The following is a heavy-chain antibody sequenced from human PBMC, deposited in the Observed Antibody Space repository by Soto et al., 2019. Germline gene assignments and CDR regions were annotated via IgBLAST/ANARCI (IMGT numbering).Heavy chain of an antibody. J-gene: IGHJ4*02. V-gene: IGHV3-48*03. D-gene: IGHD1-1*01. CDR2: ISSGGTNK. CDR1: GFPFSNYE. CDR3: VRDVHLDY. Sequence: RRLSCTASGFPFSNYEMNWVRQAPGKGLEWVSYISSGGTNKFYADSLQGRVSVSRDNHKNSLILEMDRLTVEDTAIYYCVRDVHLDYWGLGPLVTVSS.